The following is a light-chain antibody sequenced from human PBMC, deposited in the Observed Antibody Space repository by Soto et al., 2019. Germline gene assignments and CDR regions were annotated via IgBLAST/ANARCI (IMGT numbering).Light chain of an antibody. CDR3: QQRRNWTVT. J-gene: IGKJ5*01. V-gene: IGKV3-11*01. CDR2: DAS. CDR1: QSVSSY. Sequence: ESLLTQSPATLSLYPGERATLSGRASQSVSSYLAWYQQKPGQDPRLLIYDASNRATGIPARFSGSGSGTDFNLTISRLETEDCAVYEGQQRRNWTVTGGQLTRLEIK.